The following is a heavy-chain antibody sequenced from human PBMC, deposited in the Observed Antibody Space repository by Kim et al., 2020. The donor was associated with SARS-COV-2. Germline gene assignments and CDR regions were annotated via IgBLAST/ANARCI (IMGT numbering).Heavy chain of an antibody. CDR1: GFTFSSYA. CDR2: ISGSGGST. V-gene: IGHV3-23*01. D-gene: IGHD3-22*01. J-gene: IGHJ3*02. CDR3: AKPHPDAPGYYDSRGIPGAFDI. Sequence: GGSLRLSCAASGFTFSSYAMSWVRQAPGKGLEWVSAISGSGGSTYYADSVKGRFTISRDNSKNTLYLQMNSLRAEDTALYYCAKPHPDAPGYYDSRGIPGAFDIWGQGTMVNGSS.